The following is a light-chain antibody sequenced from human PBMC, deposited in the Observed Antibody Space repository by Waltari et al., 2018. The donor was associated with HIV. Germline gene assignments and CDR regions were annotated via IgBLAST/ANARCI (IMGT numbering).Light chain of an antibody. J-gene: IGKJ1*01. CDR1: QSLLHSNGYSY. Sequence: DIVMTQSPLSLPVTPGEAASISCRSSQSLLHSNGYSYLDWYLQKPGQSPQLLNYLGSNRASGVPDRFSGSGSGTDFTLKISRVEAEDVGVYYCMQALETPRTFGQGTKVEIK. V-gene: IGKV2-28*01. CDR3: MQALETPRT. CDR2: LGS.